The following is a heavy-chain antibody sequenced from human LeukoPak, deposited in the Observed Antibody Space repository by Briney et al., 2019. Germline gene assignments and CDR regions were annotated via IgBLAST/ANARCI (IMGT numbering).Heavy chain of an antibody. CDR1: GGXISTYY. Sequence: PSETLSLTCSVSGGXISTYYWTWIRQPAGKGLEWIGRIYISGSTNNNPSLKSRVTMSVDTSKNQFSLKLSSVTAADTAVYYCAGYSGSYSDWGQGILVTVSS. J-gene: IGHJ4*02. CDR3: AGYSGSYSD. CDR2: IYISGST. D-gene: IGHD1-26*01. V-gene: IGHV4-4*07.